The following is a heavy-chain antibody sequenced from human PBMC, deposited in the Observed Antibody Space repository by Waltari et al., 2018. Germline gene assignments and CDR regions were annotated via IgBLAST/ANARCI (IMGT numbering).Heavy chain of an antibody. CDR2: KRYDGSNK. Sequence: QVQLVESGGGVVQPGGSLRLSCAASGFTFSSYGMHWVRQAPGKGREWEAFKRYDGSNKYYADSVKGRFTISRDNSKNTLYLQMNSLGAEDTAVYYCAKDLGATKAFDIWGQGTMVTVSS. CDR1: GFTFSSYG. CDR3: AKDLGATKAFDI. V-gene: IGHV3-30*02. D-gene: IGHD1-26*01. J-gene: IGHJ3*02.